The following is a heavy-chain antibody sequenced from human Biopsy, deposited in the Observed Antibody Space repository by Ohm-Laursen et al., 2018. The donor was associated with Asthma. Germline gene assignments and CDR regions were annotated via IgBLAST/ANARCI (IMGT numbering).Heavy chain of an antibody. V-gene: IGHV1-3*04. Sequence: ASVKVSCKASGYNFISFAIHWVRQAPGQRLEWMGWVNTGNGDTKYSQKFQGRVTITTDTSASTAYMELRSLRSEDTATYYCARTYYEFLTGQVKDVFGVWGQGTMVTVSS. J-gene: IGHJ3*01. D-gene: IGHD3-9*01. CDR3: ARTYYEFLTGQVKDVFGV. CDR2: VNTGNGDT. CDR1: GYNFISFA.